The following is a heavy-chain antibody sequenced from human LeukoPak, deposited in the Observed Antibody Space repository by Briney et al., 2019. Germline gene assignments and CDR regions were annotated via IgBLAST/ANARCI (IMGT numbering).Heavy chain of an antibody. CDR2: ISSSSTYI. Sequence: PGGSLRLSCAASGFTFSSYNMNWVRQAPGKGLEWVSSISSSSTYIYYADSVKGRFTVSRDNAKNSLYLQMNSQRAEDTAVYYCARGGGWSPYYFDYWGQGTLVTVSS. J-gene: IGHJ4*02. V-gene: IGHV3-21*01. CDR3: ARGGGWSPYYFDY. CDR1: GFTFSSYN. D-gene: IGHD6-19*01.